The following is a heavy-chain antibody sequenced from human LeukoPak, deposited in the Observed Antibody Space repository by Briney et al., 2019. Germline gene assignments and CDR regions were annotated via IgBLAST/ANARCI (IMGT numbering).Heavy chain of an antibody. J-gene: IGHJ4*02. CDR1: GGSISSSSYY. V-gene: IGHV4-39*01. Sequence: PSETLSLTCTVSGGSISSSSYYWGWIRQPPGKGLEWIGSIYYSGSTYYNPSLKSRVTISVDTSKNQFSLKLSSVTAADTAVYYCARQEWLGEYYFDYWGQGTLVTVSS. CDR2: IYYSGST. D-gene: IGHD6-19*01. CDR3: ARQEWLGEYYFDY.